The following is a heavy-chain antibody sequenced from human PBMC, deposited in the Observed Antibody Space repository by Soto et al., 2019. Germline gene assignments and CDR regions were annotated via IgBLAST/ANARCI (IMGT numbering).Heavy chain of an antibody. D-gene: IGHD1-26*01. CDR3: ARRWGPTFDY. CDR2: IYYSGST. CDR1: GGSISSYY. V-gene: IGHV4-59*01. J-gene: IGHJ4*02. Sequence: QVQLQESGPGLVKPSETLSLTCTVSGGSISSYYWSWIRQPPGKGLEWIGYIYYSGSTNYNPSLRSRVTIPLDTSKIQFSLNLSSVTAADTAVYYCARRWGPTFDYWGQGTLVTVSS.